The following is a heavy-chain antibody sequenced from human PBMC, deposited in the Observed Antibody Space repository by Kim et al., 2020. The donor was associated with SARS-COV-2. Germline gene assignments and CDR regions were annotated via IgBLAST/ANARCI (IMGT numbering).Heavy chain of an antibody. CDR3: ASDGQRTMFREVTTSYFV. J-gene: IGHJ4*01. V-gene: IGHV4-39*06. CDR1: GGSISSSSCY. D-gene: IGHD3-3*01. CDR2: ICYYGSS. Sequence: SETLSLTCTVSGGSISSSSCYWVRHPPAKGLEWVGIICYYGSSNNYSTPKLRVSITIATDKTKNHFTLSLGTVADAAAYYYASDGQRTMFREVTTSYFV.